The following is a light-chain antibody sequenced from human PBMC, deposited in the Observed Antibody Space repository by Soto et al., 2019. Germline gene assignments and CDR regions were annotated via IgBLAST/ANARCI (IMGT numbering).Light chain of an antibody. V-gene: IGKV1-39*01. CDR2: AAS. Sequence: IQMTQSPSSLSASIGDTVTITCRASQTIDRYLNWFQQKSGQAPKLLMNAASTLRSGVPSRFSASGSGTDFTLTISSLQPEDFATYYCLQQYFYPFTFGPGTTVDLK. CDR3: LQQYFYPFT. J-gene: IGKJ3*01. CDR1: QTIDRY.